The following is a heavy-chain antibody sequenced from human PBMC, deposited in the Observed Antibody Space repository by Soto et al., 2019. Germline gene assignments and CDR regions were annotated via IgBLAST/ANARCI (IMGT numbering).Heavy chain of an antibody. D-gene: IGHD2-8*01. J-gene: IGHJ4*02. V-gene: IGHV3-23*01. CDR1: GFTFSSYA. Sequence: EVQLLESGGGLVQPGGSLRLSCAASGFTFSSYAMSWVRQAPGKGLEWVSSVRGGGGGTYYADSVEGRFTISRDNSESMLFLKMSSLRAEDTAVYYCAKEYCTSSVCYTGLFASWGRGTLVTVSS. CDR3: AKEYCTSSVCYTGLFAS. CDR2: VRGGGGGT.